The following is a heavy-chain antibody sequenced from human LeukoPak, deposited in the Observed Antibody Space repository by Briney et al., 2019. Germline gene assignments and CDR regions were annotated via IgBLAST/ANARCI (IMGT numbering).Heavy chain of an antibody. D-gene: IGHD4-17*01. CDR3: ARLLIDYGDYVDYFDY. J-gene: IGHJ4*02. Sequence: SETLSLTCTVSGGPISSYYWSWIRQPPGKGLEWIGYIYYSGSTNYNPSLKSRVTISVDTSKNQFSLKLSSVTAADTAVYYCARLLIDYGDYVDYFDYWGQGTLVTVSS. CDR1: GGPISSYY. V-gene: IGHV4-59*01. CDR2: IYYSGST.